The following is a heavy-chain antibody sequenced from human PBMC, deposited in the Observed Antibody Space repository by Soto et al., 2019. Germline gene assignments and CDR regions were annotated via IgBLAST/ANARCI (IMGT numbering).Heavy chain of an antibody. CDR2: ISSSSSYI. CDR1: GFTFSSYS. CDR3: ARDVGLWFGDPWFDP. D-gene: IGHD3-10*01. Sequence: LRLSCAASGFTFSSYSMNWVRQAPGKGLEWVSSISSSSSYIYYADSVKGRFTISRDNAKNSLYLQMNSLRAEDTAVYYCARDVGLWFGDPWFDPWGQGTLVTVSS. J-gene: IGHJ5*02. V-gene: IGHV3-21*01.